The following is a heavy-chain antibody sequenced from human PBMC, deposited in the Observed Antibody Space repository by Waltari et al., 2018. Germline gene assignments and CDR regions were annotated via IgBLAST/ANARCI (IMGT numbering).Heavy chain of an antibody. CDR2: FDPQDGGT. V-gene: IGHV1-24*01. CDR1: GYTLTELS. CDR3: ATGSYCDY. J-gene: IGHJ4*02. Sequence: QVQLVQSGAEVKKPGASVKVSCKVSGYTLTELSMHWVRQAPGKGLEWMGGFDPQDGGTIYARKFQGSVTMTEDTATATAYMELSSLRSEDTAVYYCATGSYCDYWGQGTLVTVSS.